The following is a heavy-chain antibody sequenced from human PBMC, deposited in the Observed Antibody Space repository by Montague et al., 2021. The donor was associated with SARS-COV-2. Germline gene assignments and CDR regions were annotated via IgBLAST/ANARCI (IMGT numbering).Heavy chain of an antibody. V-gene: IGHV4-39*02. D-gene: IGHD3-10*01. Sequence: SETLSLTRSLSSSSIISSCWYWIWNRQPKGKERIGIVNYNYIATTNPXPSLQSRVTMSVDTYKIHLSLRLSSVTAADTALYFCARGMIRGVTTPFDYWGQGSQVTVSS. J-gene: IGHJ4*02. CDR2: YNYIATT. CDR1: SSSIISSCWY. CDR3: ARGMIRGVTTPFDY.